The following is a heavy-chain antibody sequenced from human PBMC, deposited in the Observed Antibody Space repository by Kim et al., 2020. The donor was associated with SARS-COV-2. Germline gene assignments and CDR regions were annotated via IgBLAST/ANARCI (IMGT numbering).Heavy chain of an antibody. Sequence: GGSLRLSCAASGFTFSTYWMHWVRQTPGKGLVWVSRINSDGSITDYADSVKGRFTISTDNAKNTLYLQMNSLGVEDTAVYYCTRDPEYCSGTSCYGMDVWSQGTTVTVSS. D-gene: IGHD2-2*01. CDR1: GFTFSTYW. CDR3: TRDPEYCSGTSCYGMDV. J-gene: IGHJ6*02. V-gene: IGHV3-74*01. CDR2: INSDGSIT.